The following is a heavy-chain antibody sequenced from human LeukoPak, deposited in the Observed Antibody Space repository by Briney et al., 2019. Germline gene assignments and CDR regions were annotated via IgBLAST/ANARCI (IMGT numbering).Heavy chain of an antibody. CDR1: GFTFSSYS. CDR2: ISPSSSTL. J-gene: IGHJ4*02. Sequence: GGSLRLSCAASGFTFSSYSMYWVRQAPGKGLEWISYISPSSSTLNYADSVKGRFTISRDNAKNSLYLQMNSLSAEDTAVYYCVRDVGGTDYWGQGTLVTVSS. V-gene: IGHV3-48*01. CDR3: VRDVGGTDY. D-gene: IGHD3-16*01.